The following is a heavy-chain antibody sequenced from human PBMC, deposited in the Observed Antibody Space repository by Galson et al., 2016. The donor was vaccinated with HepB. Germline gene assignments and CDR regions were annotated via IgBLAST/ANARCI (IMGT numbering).Heavy chain of an antibody. D-gene: IGHD2-21*02. CDR2: IYYSGST. CDR1: GGSISSGGYY. V-gene: IGHV4-31*03. Sequence: TLSLTCTVSGGSISSGGYYWNWIRQHPGKGLEWIGYIYYSGSTYYNPSLKSRVTISVDTSKNQFSLKLSSVTAADTAVYYSANSCHCGGDCYYPFDYWGQGTLVTVSS. J-gene: IGHJ4*02. CDR3: ANSCHCGGDCYYPFDY.